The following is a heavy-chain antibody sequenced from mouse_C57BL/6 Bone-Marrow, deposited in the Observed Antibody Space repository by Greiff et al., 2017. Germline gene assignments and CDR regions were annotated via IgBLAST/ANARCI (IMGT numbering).Heavy chain of an antibody. D-gene: IGHD2-1*01. CDR1: GFTFSSYG. V-gene: IGHV5-6*02. CDR3: ARGGDRCGNSSFAY. Sequence: EVMLVESGGDLVKPGGSLKLSCAASGFTFSSYGMSWVRQTPDKRLEWVATISSGGSYTYYPDSVKGRFTISRDNAKNTLYLQMSSLKSEDTAMYYCARGGDRCGNSSFAYWGQGTLVTVSA. CDR2: ISSGGSYT. J-gene: IGHJ3*01.